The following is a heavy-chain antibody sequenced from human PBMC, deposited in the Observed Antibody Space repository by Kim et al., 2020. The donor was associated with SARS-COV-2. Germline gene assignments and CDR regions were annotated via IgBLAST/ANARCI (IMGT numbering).Heavy chain of an antibody. D-gene: IGHD6-13*01. V-gene: IGHV3-11*05. Sequence: ADSAKGRFTISRDNATDSLYLQMNSLRAEDTAVYYCARVGVGSSSAYYFDYWGQGALVTVSS. CDR3: ARVGVGSSSAYYFDY. J-gene: IGHJ4*02.